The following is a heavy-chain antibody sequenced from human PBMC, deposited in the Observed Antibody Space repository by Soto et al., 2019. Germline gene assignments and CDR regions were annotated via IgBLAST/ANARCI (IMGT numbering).Heavy chain of an antibody. J-gene: IGHJ4*02. CDR1: GYTFTYCS. CDR3: ARYKDTIFGVVIAFDY. Sequence: SVKVSCKASGYTFTYCSLHWLQQAPGQGLERMRWITLYNGNTNYAKKFQGRVTITRDMSLRTAYIELSSLRSEDSAVYYWARYKDTIFGVVIAFDYWGQGTLVTVSS. D-gene: IGHD3-3*01. CDR2: ITLYNGNT. V-gene: IGHV1-45*02.